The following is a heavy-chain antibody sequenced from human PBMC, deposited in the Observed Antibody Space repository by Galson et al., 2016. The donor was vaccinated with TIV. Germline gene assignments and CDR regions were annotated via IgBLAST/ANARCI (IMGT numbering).Heavy chain of an antibody. V-gene: IGHV1-69*13. CDR1: GGTFNKYA. CDR2: IIPIFRTT. D-gene: IGHD2-2*01. J-gene: IGHJ6*02. Sequence: SVKVSCKASGGTFNKYAISWVRQAPGQGLEWMGGIIPIFRTTNYAQKFQGRVTITADEFTSTSFMELSSLRFEDTAVYYCTRGSSVTATYQNHFGMDVWGQGTTATVSS. CDR3: TRGSSVTATYQNHFGMDV.